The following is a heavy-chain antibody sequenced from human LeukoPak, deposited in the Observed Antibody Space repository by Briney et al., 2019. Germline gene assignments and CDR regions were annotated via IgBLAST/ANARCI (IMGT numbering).Heavy chain of an antibody. D-gene: IGHD3-16*02. CDR3: ARLVDPWGSYRLDY. Sequence: GGSLRLPCAASGFTFSSYEMNWVRQAPGKGLEWVSYISSSGSTKYYADSVKGRFTISRDNAKNSLYLQMNSLRAEDTAVYYCARLVDPWGSYRLDYWGQGTLVTVSS. CDR2: ISSSGSTK. CDR1: GFTFSSYE. V-gene: IGHV3-48*03. J-gene: IGHJ4*02.